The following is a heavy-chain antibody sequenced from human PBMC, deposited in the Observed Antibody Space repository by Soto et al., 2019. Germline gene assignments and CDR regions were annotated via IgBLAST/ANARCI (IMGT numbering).Heavy chain of an antibody. CDR2: IDPSDSYT. D-gene: IGHD2-15*01. Sequence: GESLKISCKGSGYSFTSYWISWVRQMPGKGLEWMGRIDPSDSYTNYSPSFQGHVTISADKSISTAYLQWSSPKASDTAMYYCASSIVVVVAATPFFGMDVWGQGTTVTVSS. J-gene: IGHJ6*02. CDR3: ASSIVVVVAATPFFGMDV. V-gene: IGHV5-10-1*01. CDR1: GYSFTSYW.